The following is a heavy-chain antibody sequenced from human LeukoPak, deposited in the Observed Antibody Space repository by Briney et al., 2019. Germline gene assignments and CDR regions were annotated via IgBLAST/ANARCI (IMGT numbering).Heavy chain of an antibody. CDR3: ARGLRQQLGYFQH. D-gene: IGHD6-13*01. CDR2: INHSGST. V-gene: IGHV4-34*01. Sequence: SETLSLTCAVYGGSFSGYYWSWIRQPPGKGLEWIGEINHSGSTNYNPSLKSRVTISVDTSKNQFSLKLSSVTAAGTAVYYCARGLRQQLGYFQHWGQGTLVTVSS. CDR1: GGSFSGYY. J-gene: IGHJ1*01.